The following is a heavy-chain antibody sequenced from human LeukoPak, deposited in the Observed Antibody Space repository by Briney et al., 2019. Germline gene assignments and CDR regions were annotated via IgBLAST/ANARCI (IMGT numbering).Heavy chain of an antibody. CDR3: ATGYYNSGLRY. J-gene: IGHJ4*02. Sequence: ASVKVSRKASGYSFTGYYIHWVRQAPGQGLEWMGWNNPNSGGTNYAQNFQGRVTMTRDTSITTAYMELSRLRSDDTAVYSCATGYYNSGLRYWGQGTLVTVSS. D-gene: IGHD3-22*01. V-gene: IGHV1-2*02. CDR2: NNPNSGGT. CDR1: GYSFTGYY.